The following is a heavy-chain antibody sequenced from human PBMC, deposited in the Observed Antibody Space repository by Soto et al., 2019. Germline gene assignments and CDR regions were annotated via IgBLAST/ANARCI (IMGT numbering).Heavy chain of an antibody. Sequence: QVQLVESGGGLVKPGASLRLSCAASGFTFSDYYMSWIRQAPGKVLEWVSYISSSSSYTNYADSVKGRFTISRDNAKNSLYLQMNSLRAEDTAVYYCARDRPLTTVTRCGMDVWGQGTTVTVSS. CDR1: GFTFSDYY. CDR3: ARDRPLTTVTRCGMDV. V-gene: IGHV3-11*06. J-gene: IGHJ6*02. CDR2: ISSSSSYT. D-gene: IGHD4-4*01.